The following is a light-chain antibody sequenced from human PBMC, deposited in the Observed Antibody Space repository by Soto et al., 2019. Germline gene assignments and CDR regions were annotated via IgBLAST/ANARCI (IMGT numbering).Light chain of an antibody. Sequence: DIQMTQSPSSLSASVGDRVTITCQASQDISNYLNWYQQKQGKAPKLLIYDASNLETGVPSRFIGSGSGTDFNFTISSLQPEDIATYYCQQYDNLLALTFGGGTKVEIK. CDR1: QDISNY. J-gene: IGKJ4*01. CDR3: QQYDNLLALT. CDR2: DAS. V-gene: IGKV1-33*01.